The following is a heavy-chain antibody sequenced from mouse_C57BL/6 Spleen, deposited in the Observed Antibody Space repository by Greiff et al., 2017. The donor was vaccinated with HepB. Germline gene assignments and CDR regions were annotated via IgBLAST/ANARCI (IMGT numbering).Heavy chain of an antibody. V-gene: IGHV1-52*01. J-gene: IGHJ2*01. CDR3: ARSDYGSSSPYYFDY. D-gene: IGHD1-1*01. CDR1: GYTFTSYW. Sequence: QVQLQQPGAELVRPGSSVKLSCKASGYTFTSYWMHWVKQRPIQGLEWIGNIDPSDSETHYNQKFKDKATLTVDKSSSTAYMQLSSLTSEDSAVYYCARSDYGSSSPYYFDYWGQGTTLTVSS. CDR2: IDPSDSET.